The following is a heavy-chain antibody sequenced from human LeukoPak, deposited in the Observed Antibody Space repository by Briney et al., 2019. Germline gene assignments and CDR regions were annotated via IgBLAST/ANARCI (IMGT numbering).Heavy chain of an antibody. CDR3: ARDGKEFGTLDY. Sequence: KPSETLSLTCTVSGGSISSSSYYWGWIRQPPGKGLEWIGNIYYNGNTHYNPSLKSRVTISADTSKNQFSLKLSSVTAADTAVYYCARDGKEFGTLDYWGQGTLVTVSS. D-gene: IGHD3-10*01. CDR1: GGSISSSSYY. CDR2: IYYNGNT. J-gene: IGHJ4*02. V-gene: IGHV4-39*07.